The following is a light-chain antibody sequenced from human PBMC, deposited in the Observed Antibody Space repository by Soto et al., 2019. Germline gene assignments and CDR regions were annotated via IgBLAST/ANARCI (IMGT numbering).Light chain of an antibody. Sequence: EIVLTQSPATLSLSPGDRATLSCRASQSVGNYLAWYQQKPGQAPRLLIYDASERATGIPARFSGHGAGTDFTLTITSLEPDDFAVYYCQQRSDWPSLTCGGGTKVEIK. J-gene: IGKJ4*01. CDR1: QSVGNY. CDR2: DAS. V-gene: IGKV3-11*01. CDR3: QQRSDWPSLT.